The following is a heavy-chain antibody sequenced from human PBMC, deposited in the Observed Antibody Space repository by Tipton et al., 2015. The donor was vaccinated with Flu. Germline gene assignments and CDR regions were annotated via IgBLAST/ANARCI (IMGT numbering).Heavy chain of an antibody. CDR1: GASISIGSYY. J-gene: IGHJ5*02. D-gene: IGHD4-11*01. CDR2: IYTGGGT. V-gene: IGHV4-61*02. Sequence: TLSLTCTVSGASISIGSYYWTWIRQPAGKGLEWIGRIYTGGGTNYNPSLKSRVTMSIDTSKNQFSLKVSSVTAADTAVYYCARRDYSNYVSEPKNWFDPWGQGALVTVSS. CDR3: ARRDYSNYVSEPKNWFDP.